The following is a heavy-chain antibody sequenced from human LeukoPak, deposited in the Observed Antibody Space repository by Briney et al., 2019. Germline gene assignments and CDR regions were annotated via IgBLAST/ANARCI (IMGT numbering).Heavy chain of an antibody. CDR1: GYTFTGYY. CDR2: INPNSGGT. D-gene: IGHD3-3*01. J-gene: IGHJ4*02. Sequence: GASVKVSCKASGYTFTGYYMHWVRQAPGQGLEWMGWINPNSGGTNYAQKFQGRVTMTRDTSISTAYMELSRLRSDDTAVYYCARGPQGLRFLEWLLEYFDYWGQGTLVTVSS. CDR3: ARGPQGLRFLEWLLEYFDY. V-gene: IGHV1-2*02.